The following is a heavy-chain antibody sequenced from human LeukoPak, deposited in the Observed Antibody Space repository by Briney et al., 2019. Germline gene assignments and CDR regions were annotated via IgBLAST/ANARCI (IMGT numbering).Heavy chain of an antibody. CDR1: GFTFSSYA. D-gene: IGHD2-2*01. Sequence: GRSLRLSCAASGFTFSSYAMHWVGQAPGKGLEWVAVISYDGSNKYYADSVKGRFTISRDNSTNTLYLQMNSLRAEDTAVYYCAKDHIVVVPAGEAFDYWGQGTLVTVSS. V-gene: IGHV3-30-3*01. CDR2: ISYDGSNK. CDR3: AKDHIVVVPAGEAFDY. J-gene: IGHJ4*02.